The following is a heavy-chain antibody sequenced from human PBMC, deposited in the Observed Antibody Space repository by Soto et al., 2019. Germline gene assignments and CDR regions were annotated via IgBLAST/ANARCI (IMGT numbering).Heavy chain of an antibody. V-gene: IGHV4-59*01. J-gene: IGHJ6*02. Sequence: SETLSLTCSVSSGSISSYYWSWIRQPPGKGLEWIGYVYYSGSTNYNPSLKSRVTISVDTSKNQFSLKLSSVTAADTAVYYCARVGYCSSTSCRPHQYYYYGMDVWGQGTTVTVSS. CDR2: VYYSGST. D-gene: IGHD2-2*01. CDR3: ARVGYCSSTSCRPHQYYYYGMDV. CDR1: SGSISSYY.